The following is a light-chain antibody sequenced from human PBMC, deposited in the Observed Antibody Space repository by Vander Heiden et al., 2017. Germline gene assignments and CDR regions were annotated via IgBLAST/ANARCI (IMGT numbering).Light chain of an antibody. Sequence: IVMTQSPSTLSVSPGERATLSCRATQSFRSPLAWYQQKPGQAPRLLIYGASTRATGIPARFSGSGSGTEFTLTISSLQSEDFAVYYCQQYNDWPLLTFGGGTKVEIK. CDR1: QSFRSP. V-gene: IGKV3-15*01. CDR3: QQYNDWPLLT. CDR2: GAS. J-gene: IGKJ4*01.